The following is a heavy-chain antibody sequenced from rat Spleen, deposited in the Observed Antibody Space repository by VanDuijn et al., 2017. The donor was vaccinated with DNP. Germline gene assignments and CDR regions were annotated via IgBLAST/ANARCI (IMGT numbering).Heavy chain of an antibody. CDR3: ARGPYYYSSYAMDA. J-gene: IGHJ4*01. D-gene: IGHD1-2*01. V-gene: IGHV5S13*01. CDR1: GLTFSNYG. CDR2: ISTSGGTT. Sequence: EVQLVESGGGLVQPGRSLKLSCAASGLTFSNYGMAWVRQAPKKGLEWVATISTSGGTTFYRDSVKGRFTISRDNAKSTLYLQMDSLRSEDTATYYCARGPYYYSSYAMDAWGQGTSVTVSS.